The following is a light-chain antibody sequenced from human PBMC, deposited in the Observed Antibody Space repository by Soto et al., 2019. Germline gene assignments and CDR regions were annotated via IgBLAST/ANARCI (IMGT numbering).Light chain of an antibody. Sequence: EIVMTQSPATLSVSPGERATLSCRASQSISSRCLGWYQQKPGQAPRLLIYGASNRATGVPDRFSGSGSGKDFTLTISRREPEDFVVYYCQLYSSSLTFGGGTKVEIK. CDR2: GAS. CDR3: QLYSSSLT. V-gene: IGKV3-20*01. J-gene: IGKJ4*01. CDR1: QSISSRC.